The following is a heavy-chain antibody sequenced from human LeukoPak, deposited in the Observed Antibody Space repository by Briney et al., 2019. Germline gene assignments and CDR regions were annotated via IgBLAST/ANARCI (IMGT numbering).Heavy chain of an antibody. J-gene: IGHJ6*03. CDR1: GYNFLIYG. CDR2: ISGKTGNI. Sequence: GASVKVSCKASGYNFLIYGISWVRQAPGQGLEWMGWISGKTGNINYAQKFQARATMTRDTSTSTAYMELRSLRSDDTAVYFCSRRFLNSHPIYYYMDVWAKGTTVIVSS. D-gene: IGHD2-21*01. V-gene: IGHV1-18*01. CDR3: SRRFLNSHPIYYYMDV.